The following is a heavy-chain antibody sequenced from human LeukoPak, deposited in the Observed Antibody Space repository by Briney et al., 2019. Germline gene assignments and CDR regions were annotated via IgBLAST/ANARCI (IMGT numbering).Heavy chain of an antibody. CDR2: IYSGGST. D-gene: IGHD3-22*01. CDR1: GFTVSSSY. V-gene: IGHV3-53*05. CDR3: ARDSGYYDSSGYFTSLFDY. Sequence: GGSLRLSCAASGFTVSSSYMSWVRQAPGKGLEWVSVIYSGGSTYYADSVKGRFTISRDNSKNMLYLQMNSLRAENTAVYYCARDSGYYDSSGYFTSLFDYWGQGTLVTVSS. J-gene: IGHJ4*02.